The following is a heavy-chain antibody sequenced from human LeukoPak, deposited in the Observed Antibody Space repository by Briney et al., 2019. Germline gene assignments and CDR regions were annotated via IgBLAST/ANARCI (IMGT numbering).Heavy chain of an antibody. Sequence: PGGSLRLSCAASGFTFSSYALSWVRQAPGKGLEWVSAISGSGGSTYYADSVKGRFTISRDNSKNTLYLQMNSLRAEDTAVYYCAKSYDSSGYYYYWGQGTLVTVSS. D-gene: IGHD3-22*01. CDR2: ISGSGGST. CDR3: AKSYDSSGYYYY. J-gene: IGHJ4*02. V-gene: IGHV3-23*01. CDR1: GFTFSSYA.